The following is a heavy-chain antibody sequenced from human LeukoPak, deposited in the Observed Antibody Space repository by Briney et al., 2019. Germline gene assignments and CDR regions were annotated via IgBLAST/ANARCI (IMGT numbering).Heavy chain of an antibody. CDR3: ARDFRHRYYYDNSGYYWFDP. D-gene: IGHD3-22*01. Sequence: GASVKVSCKASGYTFTGYYMHWVRQAPGQGLEWMGWISTYKGNTNYAQKLQGRVTMTTDTSTSTVYMELRSLRSDDTAVYYCARDFRHRYYYDNSGYYWFDPWGQGTLVTVSS. V-gene: IGHV1-18*04. J-gene: IGHJ5*02. CDR1: GYTFTGYY. CDR2: ISTYKGNT.